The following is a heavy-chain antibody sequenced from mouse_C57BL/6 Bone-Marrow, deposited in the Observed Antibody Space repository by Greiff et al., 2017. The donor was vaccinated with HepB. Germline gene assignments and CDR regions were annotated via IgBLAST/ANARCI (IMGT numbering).Heavy chain of an antibody. CDR1: GYTFTSYW. Sequence: QVQLQQPGAELVMPGASVKLSCKASGYTFTSYWMHWVKQRPGQGLEWIGEIDPSDSYTNYNQKFKGKSTLTVDKSSSTAYMQLSSLTTEDSAVYYCAREDDYSMDYWGQGTSVTGSS. CDR2: IDPSDSYT. V-gene: IGHV1-69*01. CDR3: AREDDYSMDY. J-gene: IGHJ4*01.